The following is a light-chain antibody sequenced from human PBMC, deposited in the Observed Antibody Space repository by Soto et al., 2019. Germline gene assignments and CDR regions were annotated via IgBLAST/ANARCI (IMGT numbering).Light chain of an antibody. J-gene: IGKJ1*01. V-gene: IGKV3-11*01. Sequence: EIVLTQSPATLSLSPGERATLSCRASQSVSRNFAWYQHKPGQAPKVLIYDASTRATGIPDRFSGSGSGTGFTLTISSLAPEDSAVYYCQHRNNWPLLKVGQGTKVEIK. CDR2: DAS. CDR3: QHRNNWPLLK. CDR1: QSVSRN.